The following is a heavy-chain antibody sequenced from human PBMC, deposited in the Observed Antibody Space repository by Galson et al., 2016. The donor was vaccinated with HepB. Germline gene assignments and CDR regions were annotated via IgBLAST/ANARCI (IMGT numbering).Heavy chain of an antibody. D-gene: IGHD2-21*02. J-gene: IGHJ5*02. CDR3: ARQRRVTPTLLSFDP. CDR1: GDSISGSDW. CDR2: IYHTGTS. Sequence: SETLSLTCAVSGDSISGSDWWSWVRQSPGKGLEWIAEIYHTGTSNLSPSLLSRVTLSVDKSKNQFSLTMNSVTAADTAVYYCARQRRVTPTLLSFDPWGQGILVTVSS. V-gene: IGHV4-4*02.